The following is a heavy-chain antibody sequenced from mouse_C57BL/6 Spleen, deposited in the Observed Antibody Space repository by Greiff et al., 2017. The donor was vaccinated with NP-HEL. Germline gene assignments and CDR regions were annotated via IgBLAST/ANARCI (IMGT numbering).Heavy chain of an antibody. J-gene: IGHJ2*01. Sequence: QVQLQQPGAELVMPGASVKLSCKASGYTFTSYWMHWVKQRPGQGLEWIGEIDPSDSYTNYNQKFKGKSTLTVDKSSSTAYMQLSSLTSEDSAVDYCARWGWTDVSFDYWGQGTTLTVSS. V-gene: IGHV1-69*01. CDR1: GYTFTSYW. CDR3: ARWGWTDVSFDY. CDR2: IDPSDSYT.